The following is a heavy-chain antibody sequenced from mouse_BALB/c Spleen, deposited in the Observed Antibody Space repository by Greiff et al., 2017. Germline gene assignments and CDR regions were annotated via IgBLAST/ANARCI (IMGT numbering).Heavy chain of an antibody. CDR2: IWGDGST. CDR3: ARALRRGYFDV. Sequence: QVQLKESGPGLVAPSQSLSITCTVSGFSLTGYGVNWVRQPPGKGLEWLGMIWGDGSTDYNSALKSRLSISKANSKSQVFLKMNSLQTDDTARYYCARALRRGYFDVWGAGTTVTVSS. J-gene: IGHJ1*01. D-gene: IGHD2-12*01. V-gene: IGHV2-6-7*01. CDR1: GFSLTGYG.